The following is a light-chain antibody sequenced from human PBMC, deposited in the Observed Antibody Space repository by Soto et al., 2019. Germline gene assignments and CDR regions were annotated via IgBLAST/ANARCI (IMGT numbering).Light chain of an antibody. CDR1: QSVSSD. CDR3: QQYNNSPRT. CDR2: GAS. Sequence: EIGMTQSPATLAVSSGERATISCRAIQSVSSDLAWYHQKPGQAPRLLIYGASTRATGIPARFSVSGSGTEFTLTINSLQSEDFAVYYCQQYNNSPRTCGQGTKVDI. J-gene: IGKJ1*01. V-gene: IGKV3-15*01.